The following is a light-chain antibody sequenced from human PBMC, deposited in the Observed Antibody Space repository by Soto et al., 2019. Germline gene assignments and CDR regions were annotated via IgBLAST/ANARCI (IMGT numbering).Light chain of an antibody. CDR3: QQYNSYSGT. Sequence: DIQMTQSPSSLSASVGDRVTITCRASQSISSYLNWYQQKPGKAPKLLIYKASTLKSGVPSRFSGSGSGTEFTLTISSLQPDDFATYYCQQYNSYSGTFGQGTKVDI. J-gene: IGKJ1*01. CDR2: KAS. CDR1: QSISSY. V-gene: IGKV1-5*03.